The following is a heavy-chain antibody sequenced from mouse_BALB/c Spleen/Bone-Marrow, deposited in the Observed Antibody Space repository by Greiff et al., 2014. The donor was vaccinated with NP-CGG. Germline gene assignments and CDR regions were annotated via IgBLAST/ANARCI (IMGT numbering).Heavy chain of an antibody. CDR3: AREVRQGPWFAY. CDR1: GFTFSSYA. Sequence: EVHLVESGGGLVKPGGSLKLSCAASGFTFSSYAMSWVRQSPEKRLEWVAEISSGGSYTYYPDTVTGRFTISRDNAKHTLYLEMSSLRSEDTAVYYCAREVRQGPWFAYWGQGTLVTVSA. D-gene: IGHD3-2*01. CDR2: ISSGGSYT. V-gene: IGHV5-9-4*01. J-gene: IGHJ3*01.